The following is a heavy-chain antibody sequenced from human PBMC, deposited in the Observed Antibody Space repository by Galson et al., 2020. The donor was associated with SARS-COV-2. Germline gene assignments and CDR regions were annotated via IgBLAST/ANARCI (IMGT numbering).Heavy chain of an antibody. CDR3: ARTGTAWYFDY. V-gene: IGHV4-38-2*02. D-gene: IGHD1-7*01. CDR1: GYSISSGYY. Sequence: SETLSLTCTVSGYSISSGYYWGWIRQAPGRGLEWIGTIYDSGSTHFNPSLKSRVTISRDTSKNQFSLRVTSVTAADTAVYYCARTGTAWYFDYWGQGALVTVSS. CDR2: IYDSGST. J-gene: IGHJ4*02.